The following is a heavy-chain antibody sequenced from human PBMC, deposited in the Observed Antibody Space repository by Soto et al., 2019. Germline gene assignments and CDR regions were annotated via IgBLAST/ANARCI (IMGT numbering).Heavy chain of an antibody. CDR2: IYSGGST. Sequence: GGSLRLSCAASGFTVSSNYMSWVRQAPGKGLEWVSVIYSGGSTYYADSVKGRFTISRDNSKNTLYLQMNSLRAEDTAVYYCARDLRSRTWIYFDYWGQGTLVTVSS. V-gene: IGHV3-66*01. J-gene: IGHJ4*02. CDR3: ARDLRSRTWIYFDY. D-gene: IGHD1-1*01. CDR1: GFTVSSNY.